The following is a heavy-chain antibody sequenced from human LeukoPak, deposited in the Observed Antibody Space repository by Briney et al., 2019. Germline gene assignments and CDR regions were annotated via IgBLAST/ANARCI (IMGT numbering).Heavy chain of an antibody. CDR3: ATETLARYCSGGSCTDYGMDV. Sequence: ASVKVSRKVSGYTLTELSMHWVRQAPGKGLEWMGGFDPEDGETIYAQKFQGRVTMTEDTSTDTAYMELSSLRSEDTAVYYCATETLARYCSGGSCTDYGMDVWGQGTTVTVSS. V-gene: IGHV1-24*01. J-gene: IGHJ6*02. CDR1: GYTLTELS. CDR2: FDPEDGET. D-gene: IGHD2-15*01.